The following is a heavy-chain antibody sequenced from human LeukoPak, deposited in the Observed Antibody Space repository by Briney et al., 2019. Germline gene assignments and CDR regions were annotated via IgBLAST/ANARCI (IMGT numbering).Heavy chain of an antibody. Sequence: SETLSLTCTVSGGSISSYYWSWIRQPPGKGLEWIGYIYYSGSTNYNPSLKSRVTISVDTSKNQFSLKLSSVTAADTAVYYCARGPPDRVFDYWGQGTLVTVSS. CDR1: GGSISSYY. CDR2: IYYSGST. D-gene: IGHD3-22*01. V-gene: IGHV4-59*01. CDR3: ARGPPDRVFDY. J-gene: IGHJ4*02.